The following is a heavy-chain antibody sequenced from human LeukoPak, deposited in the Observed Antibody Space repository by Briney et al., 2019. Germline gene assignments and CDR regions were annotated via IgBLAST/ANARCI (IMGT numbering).Heavy chain of an antibody. CDR3: ARGPYYYYYGMDV. J-gene: IGHJ6*02. CDR1: GFTFSSYG. CDR2: IWYDGSNK. V-gene: IGHV3-33*01. Sequence: GGSLRLSCAASGFTFSSYGMHWVRQAPGKGLEWVAVIWYDGSNKYYADSVKGPFTISRDNSKNTLYLQMNSLRAEDTAVYYCARGPYYYYYGMDVWGQGTTVTVSS.